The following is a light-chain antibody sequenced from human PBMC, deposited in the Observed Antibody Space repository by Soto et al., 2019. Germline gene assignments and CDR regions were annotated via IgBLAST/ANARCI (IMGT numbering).Light chain of an antibody. Sequence: DIQMTQSPSSLSAAVGDRVTITCRASQDIGNWLAWYQKKPEKAPKSLIYGASRLQSEVPSRFSGSGSGTDFTLTISSLQPEDFGTYYCQQYKTYPTFGGGTKVEIK. V-gene: IGKV1D-16*01. CDR3: QQYKTYPT. CDR1: QDIGNW. J-gene: IGKJ4*01. CDR2: GAS.